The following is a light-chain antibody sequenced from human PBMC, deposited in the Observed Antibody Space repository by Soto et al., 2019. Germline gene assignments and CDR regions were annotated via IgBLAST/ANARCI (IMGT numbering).Light chain of an antibody. V-gene: IGLV2-14*01. Sequence: QSALTQPASVSGSPGQSITISCTGTSSDVGGYNYVSWYQQQPGKAPKFMIYDVTNRPSGVSNRFSGSKSGNTASLTISGLQAEDEADYYCCSYTTSNARQIVFGTGTKVNVL. CDR3: CSYTTSNARQIV. CDR1: SSDVGGYNY. J-gene: IGLJ1*01. CDR2: DVT.